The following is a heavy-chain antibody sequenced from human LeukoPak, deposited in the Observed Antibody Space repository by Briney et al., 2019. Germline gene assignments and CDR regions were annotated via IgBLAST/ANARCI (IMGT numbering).Heavy chain of an antibody. J-gene: IGHJ4*02. CDR3: AKHGSGSYRALNFDY. CDR2: ISGSGGST. D-gene: IGHD3-10*01. Sequence: GSLRLSCAASGFTFSSYAMSWVRQAPGKGLEWVSAISGSGGSTYYADSVKGRFTISRDNSKNTLYLQMNSLRAEDTAVYYCAKHGSGSYRALNFDYWGQGTLVTVSS. CDR1: GFTFSSYA. V-gene: IGHV3-23*01.